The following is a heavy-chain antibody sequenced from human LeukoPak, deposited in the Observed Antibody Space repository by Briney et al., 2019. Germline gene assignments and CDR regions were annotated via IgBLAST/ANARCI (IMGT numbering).Heavy chain of an antibody. J-gene: IGHJ4*02. D-gene: IGHD6-19*01. Sequence: AGGSLRLSCAASGFTFSNYWMNWVRQAPGKGLEWVANIKEDGSEKNYVDSAKGRFTISRDNAKNSLYLQMSSLRAEDTAVYYCARDPLIAVAGTYFDYWGQGTLVTVSS. CDR2: IKEDGSEK. CDR1: GFTFSNYW. CDR3: ARDPLIAVAGTYFDY. V-gene: IGHV3-7*05.